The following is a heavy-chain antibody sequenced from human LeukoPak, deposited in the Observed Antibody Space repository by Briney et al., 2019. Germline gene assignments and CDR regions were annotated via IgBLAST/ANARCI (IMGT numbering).Heavy chain of an antibody. CDR1: GGSFSGYY. CDR2: INHSGSS. Sequence: SETLSLTCAVSGGSFSGYYWSWIRQPPGKGQEWIGEINHSGSSNYNPSLKSRVTISVDTSKNQFSLKLNSMTAADTAVYYCARGREIGYQLPLDYWGQGTLVTASS. D-gene: IGHD2-2*01. V-gene: IGHV4-34*01. CDR3: ARGREIGYQLPLDY. J-gene: IGHJ4*02.